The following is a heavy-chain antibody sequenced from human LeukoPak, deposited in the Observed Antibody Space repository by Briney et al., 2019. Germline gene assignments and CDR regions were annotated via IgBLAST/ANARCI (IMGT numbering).Heavy chain of an antibody. Sequence: ASVKVSCKASGGTFSSYAISWVRQAPGQGLEWMGGIIPIFGTAIYAQKFQGRVTITADESTSTAYMELSSLRSEDTAVYYCARVSGSGSPFDYWGQGTLVTVSS. D-gene: IGHD2-15*01. J-gene: IGHJ4*02. CDR2: IIPIFGTA. CDR3: ARVSGSGSPFDY. V-gene: IGHV1-69*13. CDR1: GGTFSSYA.